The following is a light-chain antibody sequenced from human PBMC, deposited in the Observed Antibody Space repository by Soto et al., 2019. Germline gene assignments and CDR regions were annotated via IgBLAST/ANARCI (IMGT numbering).Light chain of an antibody. CDR2: WAS. V-gene: IGKV4-1*01. Sequence: DIVMTQSPDSLRVSLGERATINCKSSQSVLYTSNNKNYLAWYQQKPGQSPKLLIYWASTRESGVPARFSGSGSGTDFTLTISSLQAEDVAVYYCQQYYSNPRTFGQGTKVDIK. J-gene: IGKJ1*01. CDR1: QSVLYTSNNKNY. CDR3: QQYYSNPRT.